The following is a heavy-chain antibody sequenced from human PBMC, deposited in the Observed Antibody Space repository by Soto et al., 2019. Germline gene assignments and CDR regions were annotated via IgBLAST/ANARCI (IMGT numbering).Heavy chain of an antibody. J-gene: IGHJ6*02. CDR1: GGTFSSYA. CDR3: ASGEQHAGGGLDV. CDR2: IIPIFGTA. V-gene: IGHV1-69*01. Sequence: QVQLVQSGAEVKKPGSSVKVSCTASGGTFSSYAISWVRQAPGQGLEWMGGIIPIFGTANYAQKFQGRVTITADESTSTAYVELSSLSSEATVVYYCASGEQHAGGGLDVWGHGTTVTVSS. D-gene: IGHD3-10*01.